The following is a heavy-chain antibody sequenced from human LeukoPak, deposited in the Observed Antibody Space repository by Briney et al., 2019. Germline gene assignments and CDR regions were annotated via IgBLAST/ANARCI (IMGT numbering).Heavy chain of an antibody. J-gene: IGHJ4*02. Sequence: SETLSLTCTVSGGSISSYYWSWIRQPPGKGLEWIGYIYYSGSTNYNPSLKSRVTISVDTSKNQFSLKLNSVTAADTAVYYCARGYDSSGYYFVYWGQGTLVTVSS. CDR3: ARGYDSSGYYFVY. D-gene: IGHD3-22*01. CDR2: IYYSGST. CDR1: GGSISSYY. V-gene: IGHV4-59*08.